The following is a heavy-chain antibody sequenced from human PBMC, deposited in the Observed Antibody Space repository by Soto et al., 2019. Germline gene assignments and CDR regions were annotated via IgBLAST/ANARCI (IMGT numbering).Heavy chain of an antibody. CDR2: IYFDGITT. Sequence: GGSLSLSCTASGFTFKTHLMHWVRQAPGKGLVWVSRIYFDGITTNYADSLKGRLTVSRENAKNIVYLHVNTLRDEDTAVYYCARGGAMGVDYWGQGT. CDR1: GFTFKTHL. J-gene: IGHJ4*02. D-gene: IGHD1-26*01. CDR3: ARGGAMGVDY. V-gene: IGHV3-74*01.